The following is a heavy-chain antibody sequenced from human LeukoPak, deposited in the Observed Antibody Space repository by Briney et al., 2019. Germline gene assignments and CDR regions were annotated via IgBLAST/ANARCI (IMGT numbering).Heavy chain of an antibody. V-gene: IGHV1-18*01. D-gene: IGHD2-2*01. Sequence: ASVKVSCKASGYTFTSYGISWVRQAPGQGLEWMGWISAYNGNTNYAQKLQGRVTMTTDTSTSTAYMELRSLRSDDTAVYYCARLSEDIVVVPAGNWFDPWGQGTLVTVSS. CDR3: ARLSEDIVVVPAGNWFDP. CDR1: GYTFTSYG. J-gene: IGHJ5*02. CDR2: ISAYNGNT.